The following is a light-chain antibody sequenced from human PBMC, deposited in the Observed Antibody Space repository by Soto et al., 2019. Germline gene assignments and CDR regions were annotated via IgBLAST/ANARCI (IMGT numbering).Light chain of an antibody. CDR2: DAS. J-gene: IGKJ4*01. V-gene: IGKV1-5*01. CDR3: QQYDNYPLT. Sequence: DIQMTQSPSTLSASVGDRVTITCRASQSVRSWLAWYQQKPGRAPKFLIYDASSLESGVPSRFSGSGSGTEFTLTINNLQPDDFATYYCQQYDNYPLTFGGGTKVEI. CDR1: QSVRSW.